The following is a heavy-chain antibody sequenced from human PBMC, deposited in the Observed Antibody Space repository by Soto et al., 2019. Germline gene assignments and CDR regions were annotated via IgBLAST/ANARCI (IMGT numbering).Heavy chain of an antibody. CDR3: AREQGYGDPDY. D-gene: IGHD4-17*01. J-gene: IGHJ4*02. CDR2: ISAYNGNT. V-gene: IGHV1-18*01. Sequence: QVQLVQSGAEVKKPGASVKVSCKASGYTFTSYGISWVRQAPGQGLEWMGWISAYNGNTNDEQKLQGSATLTTDTSTSTAYMELRSLRDDDTAVYYCAREQGYGDPDYWGQGTLVTVSS. CDR1: GYTFTSYG.